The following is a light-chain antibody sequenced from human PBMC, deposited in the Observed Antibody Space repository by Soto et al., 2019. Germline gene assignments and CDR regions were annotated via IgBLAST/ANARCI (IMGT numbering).Light chain of an antibody. J-gene: IGKJ1*01. CDR1: QSVSSSY. Sequence: ENVLTQSPGTLSLSPGERATLSCRASQSVSSSYLAWYQQKPGQAPRLLIYDASSRATGIPDRFSGSGSGTDFTLTNSRLEPEDFAVYFCQQYGSSPRTFGQGTKVEIK. CDR3: QQYGSSPRT. CDR2: DAS. V-gene: IGKV3-20*01.